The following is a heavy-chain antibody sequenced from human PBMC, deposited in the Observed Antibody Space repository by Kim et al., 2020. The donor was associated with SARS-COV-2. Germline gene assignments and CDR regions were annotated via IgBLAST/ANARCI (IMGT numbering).Heavy chain of an antibody. J-gene: IGHJ4*02. V-gene: IGHV4-34*01. CDR3: ASLEAVAGTDFDY. Sequence: YNPSLKSRVTISVDTSKNQFSLKLSSVTAADTAVYYCASLEAVAGTDFDYWGQGTLVTVSS. D-gene: IGHD6-19*01.